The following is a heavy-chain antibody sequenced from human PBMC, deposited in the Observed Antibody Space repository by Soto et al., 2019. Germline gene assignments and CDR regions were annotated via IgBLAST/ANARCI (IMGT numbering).Heavy chain of an antibody. J-gene: IGHJ3*02. D-gene: IGHD4-4*01. CDR2: ISSSGST. V-gene: IGHV4-59*01. CDR3: AREGDDYNWGGFDI. CDR1: DGSISSFY. Sequence: SQTQSLPSTVADGSISSFYCSWIRQPPGKGLEWIGYISSSGSTSYNPSLKSRATISVDTTKNQISLKLSSVTAADTAVYFCAREGDDYNWGGFDIWGQGTMGTVSS.